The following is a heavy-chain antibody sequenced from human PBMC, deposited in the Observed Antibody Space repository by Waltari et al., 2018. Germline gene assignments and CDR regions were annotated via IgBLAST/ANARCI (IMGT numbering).Heavy chain of an antibody. D-gene: IGHD3-22*01. Sequence: QVQLVQSGAEVKKPGASVKVSCKASGYTFTGYYMHWVRQAPGQGLEWMGWINPSSGGTNYAQKVQGWVTMTRDTSISTAYMELSRLRSDDTAVYYCARGEGYYDSSLDYWGQGTLVTVSS. V-gene: IGHV1-2*04. CDR1: GYTFTGYY. CDR2: INPSSGGT. J-gene: IGHJ4*02. CDR3: ARGEGYYDSSLDY.